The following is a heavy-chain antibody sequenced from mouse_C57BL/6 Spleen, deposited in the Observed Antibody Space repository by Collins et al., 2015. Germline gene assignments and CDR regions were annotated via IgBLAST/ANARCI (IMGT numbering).Heavy chain of an antibody. CDR2: INTNTGEP. Sequence: QIQLVQSGPELKKPGETVKISCKASGYTFTNYGMNWVKQAPGKGLKWMGWINTNTGEPTYAEEFKGRFAFSLETSASTAYLQINNLKNEDTATYFCARANWDEGFAYWGQGTLVTVSA. J-gene: IGHJ3*01. CDR3: ARANWDEGFAY. CDR1: GYTFTNYG. D-gene: IGHD4-1*01. V-gene: IGHV9-3*02.